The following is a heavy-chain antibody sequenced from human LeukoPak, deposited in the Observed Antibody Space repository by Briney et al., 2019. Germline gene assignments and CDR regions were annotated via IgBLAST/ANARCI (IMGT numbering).Heavy chain of an antibody. CDR3: AKESGYSSAWLNY. CDR1: GFTFSSYA. CDR2: ISGSGYGT. J-gene: IGHJ4*02. Sequence: GESLRLSCAASGFTFSSYAMTWVRQAPGKGLEWVSSISGSGYGTYYADSMKGRFTISRDNSKNTVYLQMNSLRADDTAIYFCAKESGYSSAWLNYWGQGTLVTVSS. V-gene: IGHV3-23*01. D-gene: IGHD6-19*01.